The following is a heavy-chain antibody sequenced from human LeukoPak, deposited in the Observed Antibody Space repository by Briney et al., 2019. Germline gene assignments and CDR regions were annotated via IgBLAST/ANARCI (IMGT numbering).Heavy chain of an antibody. D-gene: IGHD3-22*01. V-gene: IGHV4-59*01. CDR2: IYYSGST. J-gene: IGHJ3*02. Sequence: SETLSLTCTVSGGSISSYYWSWIRQPPGKGLEWIGYIYYSGSTNHNPSLKSRVTISVDTSKNQFSLKLSSVTAADTAVYYCAREGSMIVVEDDAFDIWGQGTMVTVSS. CDR1: GGSISSYY. CDR3: AREGSMIVVEDDAFDI.